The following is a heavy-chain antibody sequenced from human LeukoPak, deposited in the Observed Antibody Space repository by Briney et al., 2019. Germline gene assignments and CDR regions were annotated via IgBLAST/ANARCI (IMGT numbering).Heavy chain of an antibody. CDR2: ISSSSSTI. D-gene: IGHD3-22*01. CDR1: GFTFSSYS. J-gene: IGHJ4*02. Sequence: GGSLRLSCAASGFTFSSYSMNWVRQAPGKGLEWVSYISSSSSTIYYADSVKGRFTISRDNAKNSLYLQMNSLRDEDTAVYYCAREKLSFFDSSGYFDHWGQGTLVTVSS. V-gene: IGHV3-48*02. CDR3: AREKLSFFDSSGYFDH.